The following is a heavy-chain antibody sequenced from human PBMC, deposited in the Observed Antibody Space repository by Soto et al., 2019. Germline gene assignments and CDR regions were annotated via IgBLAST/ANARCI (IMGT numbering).Heavy chain of an antibody. D-gene: IGHD3-9*01. CDR2: INPNSGGT. J-gene: IGHJ4*02. V-gene: IGHV1-2*04. Sequence: ASVKVSCKASGYTFTGYYMHWVRQAPGQGLEWMGWINPNSGGTNCARKFQGWVTMTRDTSISTAYMELSRLRSDDTAAYYCARENYDILTGYYIGGYFDYWGQGTLVTVSS. CDR3: ARENYDILTGYYIGGYFDY. CDR1: GYTFTGYY.